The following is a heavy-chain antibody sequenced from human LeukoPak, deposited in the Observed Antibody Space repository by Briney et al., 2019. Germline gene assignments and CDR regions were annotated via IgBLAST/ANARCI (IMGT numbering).Heavy chain of an antibody. CDR3: ACAIPPGGYDF. V-gene: IGHV4-30-4*01. CDR2: IYYSGST. J-gene: IGHJ4*02. CDR1: GGSISSGDYY. D-gene: IGHD5-12*01. Sequence: SQTLSLTCTVSGGSISSGDYYWSWIRQPPGKGLEWIGYIYYSGSTYYNPSLKNRVTISVDTSKKWFSLKLNSVTAADTAVYYCACAIPPGGYDFWGQGTLVTVSS.